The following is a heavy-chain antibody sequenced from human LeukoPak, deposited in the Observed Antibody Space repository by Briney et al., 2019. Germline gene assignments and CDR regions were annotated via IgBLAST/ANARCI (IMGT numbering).Heavy chain of an antibody. V-gene: IGHV1-18*01. CDR2: ISAYNGNT. CDR3: ATESYSGSYLYAFDI. Sequence: ASVKVSCKASGYTFTSYGISWVRQAPGQGLEWMGWISAYNGNTNYAQKLQGRVTMTTDTSTSTAYMELRSLRSDDTAVYYCATESYSGSYLYAFDIWGQGTMVTVSS. CDR1: GYTFTSYG. J-gene: IGHJ3*02. D-gene: IGHD1-26*01.